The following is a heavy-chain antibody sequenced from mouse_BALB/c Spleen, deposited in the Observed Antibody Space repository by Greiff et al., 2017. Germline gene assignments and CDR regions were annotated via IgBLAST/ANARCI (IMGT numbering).Heavy chain of an antibody. D-gene: IGHD1-1*01. CDR1: GFTFSSFG. J-gene: IGHJ4*01. V-gene: IGHV5-17*02. CDR2: ISSGSSTI. CDR3: ARGRGSSYLYYAMDY. Sequence: DVMLVESGGGLVQPGGSRKLSCAASGFTFSSFGMHWVRQAPEKGLEWVAYISSGSSTIYYADTVKGRFTISRDNPKNTLFLQMTSLRSEDTAMYYCARGRGSSYLYYAMDYWGQGTSVTVSS.